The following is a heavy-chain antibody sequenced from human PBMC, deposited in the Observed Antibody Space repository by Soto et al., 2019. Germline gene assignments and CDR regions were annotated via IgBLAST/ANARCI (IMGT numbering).Heavy chain of an antibody. CDR1: GFTFSYG. CDR2: ILYDSSNK. D-gene: IGHD2-15*01. CDR3: AKLVIGYCSGNTCDDY. Sequence: VQLLESGGGLIQPGGSLRLSCAASGFTFSYGIHWLRQAPGKGLEWVAYILYDSSNKFYGDCVKGRFTISRNNSKNTQFLQMNSLRAEDTAVYYCAKLVIGYCSGNTCDDYWGQGTLVAVSS. J-gene: IGHJ4*02. V-gene: IGHV3-30*18.